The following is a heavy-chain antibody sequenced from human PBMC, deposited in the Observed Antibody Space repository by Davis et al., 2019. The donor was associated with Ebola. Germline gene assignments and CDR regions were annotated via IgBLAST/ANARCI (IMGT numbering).Heavy chain of an antibody. D-gene: IGHD2-15*01. CDR2: ISGSGGNT. V-gene: IGHV3-23*01. Sequence: GESLKISCAASGFIFSSYAVSWVRQAPGKGLERVSAISGSGGNTYYADSVKGRFTISRDNSKNTLFLQMNSLRAEDTAVYYCAKGDCSGGICYPDYWGQGTLVTVSS. J-gene: IGHJ4*02. CDR3: AKGDCSGGICYPDY. CDR1: GFIFSSYA.